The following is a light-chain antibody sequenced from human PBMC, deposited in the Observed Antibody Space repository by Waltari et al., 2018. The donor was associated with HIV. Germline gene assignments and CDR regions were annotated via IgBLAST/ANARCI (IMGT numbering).Light chain of an antibody. V-gene: IGKV1-NL1*01. Sequence: DVHLTQSPSSLSASVGDRLTITGRAGQPFDTSLAWYQQKPGNAPTPLVYGTSRLESGVPSRFSGSGSGTDYTLTISSLQPEDFASYYCQQYYSIPNNFGQGTKLEIK. CDR3: QQYYSIPNN. CDR2: GTS. CDR1: QPFDTS. J-gene: IGKJ2*01.